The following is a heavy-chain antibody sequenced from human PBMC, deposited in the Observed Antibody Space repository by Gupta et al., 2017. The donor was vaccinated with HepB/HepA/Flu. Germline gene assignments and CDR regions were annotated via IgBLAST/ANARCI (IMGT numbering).Heavy chain of an antibody. D-gene: IGHD3-22*01. J-gene: IGHJ4*02. Sequence: QVQLVQSGAEVKKPGSSVKVSCKASGGTFSSYTISWVRQAPGQGLEWMGRIIPILGIANYAQKFQGRVTITADKSTSTAYMELSSLRSEDTAVYYCAREGTYYYDRSGYYYEHSENFDYWGQGPLVTDSS. CDR2: IIPILGIA. CDR1: GGTFSSYT. V-gene: IGHV1-69*08. CDR3: AREGTYYYDRSGYYYEHSENFDY.